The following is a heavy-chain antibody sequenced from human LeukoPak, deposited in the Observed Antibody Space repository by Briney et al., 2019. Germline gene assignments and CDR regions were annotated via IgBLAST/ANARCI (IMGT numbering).Heavy chain of an antibody. CDR2: IYYSGST. J-gene: IGHJ6*02. CDR3: ARFRVANYYYYGMDV. D-gene: IGHD3-10*01. CDR1: GGSISSYY. Sequence: SETLSLTCTVSGGSISSYYWSWIRQPPGKGLVWIGYIYYSGSTNYNPSLKSRVTISVDMSKNQFSLKLSSVTAADTAVYYCARFRVANYYYYGMDVWGQGTTVTVSS. V-gene: IGHV4-59*01.